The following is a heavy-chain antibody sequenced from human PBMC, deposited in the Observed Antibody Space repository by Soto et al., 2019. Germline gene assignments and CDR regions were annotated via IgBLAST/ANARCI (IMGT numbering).Heavy chain of an antibody. V-gene: IGHV4-61*01. CDR3: ARGVVVTAVFDY. Sequence: SETLSLTCTFSVVSVSSGSYYCSWIRQPPWKGLEWIGYIYYSGSTNYNPSLKSRVTISVDTSKNQFSLKLSSVTAADTAVYYCARGVVVTAVFDYWGQGTRVTVSS. CDR2: IYYSGST. D-gene: IGHD2-21*02. J-gene: IGHJ4*02. CDR1: VVSVSSGSYY.